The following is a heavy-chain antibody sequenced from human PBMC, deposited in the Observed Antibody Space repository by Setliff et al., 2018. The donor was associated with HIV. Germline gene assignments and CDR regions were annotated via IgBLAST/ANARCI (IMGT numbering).Heavy chain of an antibody. CDR1: GGSISSYS. CDR3: ARDGFWSGYIDY. V-gene: IGHV4-4*07. CDR2: IYTSGST. J-gene: IGHJ4*02. D-gene: IGHD3-3*01. Sequence: SETLSLTCTVSGGSISSYSWSWIRQPAGKGLEWIGRIYTSGSTNYNPSLKSRVTMSVDTSKNQFSLKLSSVTAADTAVYYCARDGFWSGYIDYWGQGTLVTVSS.